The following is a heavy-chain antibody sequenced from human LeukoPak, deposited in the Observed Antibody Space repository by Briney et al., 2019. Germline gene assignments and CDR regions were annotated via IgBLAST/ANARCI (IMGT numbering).Heavy chain of an antibody. CDR3: ATSSTQVAAVGSDAFDI. CDR2: IYHGDSDP. D-gene: IGHD6-13*01. Sequence: GESLKISCKGSEYSSTTHWIGWVRQMPGKGLELMGIIYHGDSDPRYGPSFQGQVTISADESFSTAYLQWSSLKSSDSAIYYCATSSTQVAAVGSDAFDIWGQGTLVTVSS. J-gene: IGHJ3*02. CDR1: EYSSTTHW. V-gene: IGHV5-51*01.